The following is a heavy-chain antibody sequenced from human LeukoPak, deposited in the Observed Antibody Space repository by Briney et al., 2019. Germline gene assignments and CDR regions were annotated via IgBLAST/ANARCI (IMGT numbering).Heavy chain of an antibody. V-gene: IGHV7-4-1*02. CDR2: INTNTGNP. J-gene: IGHJ6*02. CDR1: GYTFTSYA. Sequence: ASVTVSCKASGYTFTSYAMNWVRQAPGQGLEWMGWINTNTGNPTYAQGFTGRFVFSLDTSVSTAYLQISSLKAEDTAVYYCARAPSSYGYYYGMDVWGQGTTVTVSS. CDR3: ARAPSSYGYYYGMDV. D-gene: IGHD5-18*01.